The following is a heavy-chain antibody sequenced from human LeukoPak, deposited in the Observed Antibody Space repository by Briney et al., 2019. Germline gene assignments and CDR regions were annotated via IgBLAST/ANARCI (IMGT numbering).Heavy chain of an antibody. CDR3: ARVFFRAIDV. CDR1: GGSFSGYY. V-gene: IGHV4-34*01. Sequence: SETLSLTCAVYGGSFSGYYWSWIRQPPGKGLEWIGEINHSGSTNYNPSLKSRVTISVDTSKNQFSLKLSSVTAADTAVYYCARVFFRAIDVWGQGTTVTV. CDR2: INHSGST. D-gene: IGHD3-10*01. J-gene: IGHJ6*02.